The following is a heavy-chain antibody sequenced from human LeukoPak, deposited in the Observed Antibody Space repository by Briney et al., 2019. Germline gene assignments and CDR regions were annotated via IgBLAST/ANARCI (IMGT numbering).Heavy chain of an antibody. CDR2: IIPILGIA. CDR3: ARGGWVLPYYFDY. CDR1: GGTFSSYA. V-gene: IGHV1-69*04. J-gene: IGHJ4*02. Sequence: ASVKVSCKASGGTFSSYAISWVRQAPGQGLEWMGRIIPILGIANYAQKFQGRVTITADESTSTAYMELSSLRSEDTAVYYCARGGWVLPYYFDYWGQGTLVTVSS. D-gene: IGHD1-26*01.